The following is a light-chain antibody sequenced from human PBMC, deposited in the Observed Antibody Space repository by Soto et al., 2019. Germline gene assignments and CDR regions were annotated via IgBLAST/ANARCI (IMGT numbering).Light chain of an antibody. CDR1: SSDVGGYNY. V-gene: IGLV2-14*01. CDR2: EVS. J-gene: IGLJ2*01. Sequence: QSALTQPASVSGSPGQSITISCTGTSSDVGGYNYVSWYQQHPGKAPKLMIYEVSNRPSGVSNRFSGSKSGNTASLTISGLQAEDDADYYCSSYTSSRTYVVFGGGTKLTVI. CDR3: SSYTSSRTYVV.